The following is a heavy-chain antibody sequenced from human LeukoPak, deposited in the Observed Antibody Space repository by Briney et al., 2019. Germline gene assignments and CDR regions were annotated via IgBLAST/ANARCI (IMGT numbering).Heavy chain of an antibody. D-gene: IGHD3-3*01. V-gene: IGHV3-30*18. CDR2: ISYDGSNK. Sequence: PGGSLRLSCAASGFTFSSYGMHWVRQAPGKGLEWVAVISYDGSNKYYADSVKGRFTISRDNSKNTLYLQMNSLRAEDTAVYYCAKECYDFWSGYHGPLNYWGQGTLVTVSS. J-gene: IGHJ4*02. CDR1: GFTFSSYG. CDR3: AKECYDFWSGYHGPLNY.